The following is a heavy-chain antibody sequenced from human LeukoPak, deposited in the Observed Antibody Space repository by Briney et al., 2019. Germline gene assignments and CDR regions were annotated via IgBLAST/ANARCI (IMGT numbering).Heavy chain of an antibody. CDR2: IYTSESP. J-gene: IGHJ2*01. D-gene: IGHD6-13*01. CDR1: GGSISSYY. CDR3: ARVSSSWYQDWYFDL. Sequence: SETLSLTCTVSGGSISSYYWSWIRQPAGKGLEWIGRIYTSESPTYNPSLKSRGTMSVDTSKNQFSLKLSSVTAADTAVYYCARVSSSWYQDWYFDLWGRGTLVTVSS. V-gene: IGHV4-4*07.